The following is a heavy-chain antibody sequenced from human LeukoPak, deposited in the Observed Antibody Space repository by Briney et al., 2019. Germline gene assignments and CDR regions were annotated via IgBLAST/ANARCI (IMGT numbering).Heavy chain of an antibody. CDR3: AKGVAGRLVPFDY. Sequence: GGSLRLSCAASGFTFSSYAMSWVRQAPGKGLEWVSCIRTSGSSTYYADSVKGRFTISRDNSKDTLYLQMNSLRPDDTAVYYCAKGVAGRLVPFDYWGQGTLVTVSS. D-gene: IGHD6-19*01. J-gene: IGHJ4*02. V-gene: IGHV3-23*01. CDR1: GFTFSSYA. CDR2: IRTSGSST.